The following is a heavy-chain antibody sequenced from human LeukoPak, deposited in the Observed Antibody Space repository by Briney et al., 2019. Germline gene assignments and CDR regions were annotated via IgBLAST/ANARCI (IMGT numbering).Heavy chain of an antibody. CDR3: ARHRGRYYDSGSYYYFDY. V-gene: IGHV4-39*02. CDR2: VYYTGST. D-gene: IGHD3-10*01. Sequence: SETLSLTCTVSGGSIGSSGYYWGWIRQPPGKGLEWVGSVYYTGSTFYNPSLKSRVTTSVDTSKNHFSLNLSSVTAADTAVYYCARHRGRYYDSGSYYYFDYWGQGTLVTVS. J-gene: IGHJ4*02. CDR1: GGSIGSSGYY.